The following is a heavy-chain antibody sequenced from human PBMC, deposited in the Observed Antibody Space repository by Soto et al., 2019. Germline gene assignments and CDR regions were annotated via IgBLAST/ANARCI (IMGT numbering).Heavy chain of an antibody. CDR1: GFSFSISP. CDR3: ARDPKTSGGQNWAFNYFHS. V-gene: IGHV3-30-3*01. CDR2: ISYDGTNK. J-gene: IGHJ4*02. D-gene: IGHD7-27*01. Sequence: QVQLVESGGGVGQPGRSLRLSCAASGFSFSISPMHWVRQAPGKGPEWVALISYDGTNKFYADSVKGRFTISRDNSKSTLYLQVDSLRPQDAAVYYCARDPKTSGGQNWAFNYFHSWGQGTLVTVSS.